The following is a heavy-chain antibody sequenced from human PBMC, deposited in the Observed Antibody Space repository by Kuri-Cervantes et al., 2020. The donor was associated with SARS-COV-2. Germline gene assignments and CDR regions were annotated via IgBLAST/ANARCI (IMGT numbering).Heavy chain of an antibody. D-gene: IGHD3-9*01. CDR3: ARGRGDGLN. CDR1: GFTFSSYD. CDR2: IGTAGDT. V-gene: IGHV3-13*01. Sequence: GGSLRLSCAASGFTFSSYDMHWVRQATGKGLEWVSAIGTAGDTYYPGSVKGRFTISRHNSKNTLYLQMNSLRAEDTAVYYCARGRGDGLNWGQGTLVTVSS. J-gene: IGHJ4*02.